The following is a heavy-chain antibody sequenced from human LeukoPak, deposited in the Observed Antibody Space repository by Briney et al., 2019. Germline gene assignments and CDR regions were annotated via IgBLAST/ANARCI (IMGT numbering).Heavy chain of an antibody. J-gene: IGHJ3*02. CDR3: ARFRNADAFDI. CDR2: INPSGGST. V-gene: IGHV1-46*01. CDR1: GYTFTSYY. Sequence: ASVKVSCKASGYTFTSYYMHWVRQAPGQGLEWMGIINPSGGSTSYAQKFQGRVTMTRDMSTSTVYMELSSLRSEDTAVYYCARFRNADAFDIWGQGTMVTVSS.